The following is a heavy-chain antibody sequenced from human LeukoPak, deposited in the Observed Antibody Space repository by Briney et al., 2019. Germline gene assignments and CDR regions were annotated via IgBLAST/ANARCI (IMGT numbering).Heavy chain of an antibody. V-gene: IGHV4-34*01. J-gene: IGHJ5*02. D-gene: IGHD2/OR15-2a*01. Sequence: PSETLSLTCAVYGGSFSGYYWSWIRQPPGKGLEWIGENNHSGSTNYNPSLKSRVTISVDTSKNQFSLKLSSVTAADTAVYYCARGLVIDPWGQGTLVTVSS. CDR1: GGSFSGYY. CDR2: NNHSGST. CDR3: ARGLVIDP.